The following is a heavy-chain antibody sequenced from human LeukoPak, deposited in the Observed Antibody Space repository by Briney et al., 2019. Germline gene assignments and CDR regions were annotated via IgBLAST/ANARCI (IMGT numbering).Heavy chain of an antibody. J-gene: IGHJ3*02. V-gene: IGHV4-59*12. Sequence: SETLSLTCTVSGGSISSYYWSWTRQPPGKGLEWIGYIYYSGSTNYNPSLKSRVTISVDTSKNQFSLKLSSVTAADTAVYYCASIPLNTAGDDAFDIWGQGTMVTVSS. CDR3: ASIPLNTAGDDAFDI. CDR1: GGSISSYY. CDR2: IYYSGST. D-gene: IGHD5-18*01.